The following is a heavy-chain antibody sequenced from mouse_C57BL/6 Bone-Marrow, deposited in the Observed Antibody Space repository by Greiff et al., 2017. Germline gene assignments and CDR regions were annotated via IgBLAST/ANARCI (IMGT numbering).Heavy chain of an antibody. CDR2: IYPRDGST. V-gene: IGHV1-85*01. CDR3: ARGIYFDV. J-gene: IGHJ1*03. Sequence: VKVVESGPELVKPGASVKLSCKASGYTFTSYDINWVKQRPGQGLEWIGWIYPRDGSTKYNEKFKGKATLTVDTSSSTAYMELHSLTSEDSAVYFCARGIYFDVWGTGTTVTVSS. CDR1: GYTFTSYD.